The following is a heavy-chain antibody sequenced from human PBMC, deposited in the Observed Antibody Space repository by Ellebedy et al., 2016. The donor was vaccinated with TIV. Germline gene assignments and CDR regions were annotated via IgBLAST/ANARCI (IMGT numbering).Heavy chain of an antibody. V-gene: IGHV3-21*01. Sequence: PGGSLRLSCAASGFTFSSYSMNWVRQAPGKGLEWVSSISSSSSYIYYADSVNGRFTISRDNAKNSLYLQMNSLRAEDTAVYYCAREGGYSGYENFDYWGQGTLVTVSS. CDR3: AREGGYSGYENFDY. CDR2: ISSSSSYI. D-gene: IGHD5-12*01. CDR1: GFTFSSYS. J-gene: IGHJ4*02.